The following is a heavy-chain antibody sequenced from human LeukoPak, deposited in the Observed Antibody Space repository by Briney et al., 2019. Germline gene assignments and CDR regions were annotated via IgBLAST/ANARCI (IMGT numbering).Heavy chain of an antibody. J-gene: IGHJ5*02. Sequence: ASVKVSCKASGYTFSDFYIHWVRQAPGQGLEWVGWINPSGGGTNYAPQFQGRVTMARDTSISTAYMELSRLTSDDTAVYYCARGAYMDLRGSFDPWGQGTLVTVST. D-gene: IGHD5-12*01. CDR2: INPSGGGT. CDR3: ARGAYMDLRGSFDP. CDR1: GYTFSDFY. V-gene: IGHV1-2*02.